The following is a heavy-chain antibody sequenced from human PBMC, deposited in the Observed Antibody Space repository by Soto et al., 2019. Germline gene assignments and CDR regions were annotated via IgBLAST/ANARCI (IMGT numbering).Heavy chain of an antibody. CDR1: GFTFSSYA. Sequence: GGSLRLSCAASGFTFSSYAMSWVRQAPGKGLEWVSAISGSGGSTYYADSVKGRFTISRDNSKNTLYLQMNSLRAEDTAVYYCAKDLDFGWFGELFFFQHWGQGTLVTVSS. D-gene: IGHD3-10*01. CDR3: AKDLDFGWFGELFFFQH. V-gene: IGHV3-23*01. J-gene: IGHJ1*01. CDR2: ISGSGGST.